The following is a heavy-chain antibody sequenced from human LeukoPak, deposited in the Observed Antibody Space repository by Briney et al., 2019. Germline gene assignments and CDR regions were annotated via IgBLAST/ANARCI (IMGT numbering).Heavy chain of an antibody. CDR3: ARTGRVPAAMDY. CDR2: IYYSGST. V-gene: IGHV4-59*01. D-gene: IGHD2-2*01. J-gene: IGHJ4*02. Sequence: SETLSLTCTVSGGSISSYYWSWIRQPPGKGLEWIGYIYYSGSTNYNPSLKSRVTISVDTSKNQFSLKLSSVTAADTAVYYCARTGRVPAAMDYWGQGTLVTVSS. CDR1: GGSISSYY.